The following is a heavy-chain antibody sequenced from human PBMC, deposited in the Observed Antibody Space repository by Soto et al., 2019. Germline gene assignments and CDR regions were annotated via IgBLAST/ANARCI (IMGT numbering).Heavy chain of an antibody. Sequence: ASETLSLTCAVYGGSFSGYYWSWIRQPPGKGLEWIGEINHSGSTNYNPSLKSRVTISVDTSTNQFSLKLSSVTAADTAVYYCARRPRITMIVAEYYFDYWGQGTLVTVSS. CDR1: GGSFSGYY. V-gene: IGHV4-34*01. CDR3: ARRPRITMIVAEYYFDY. CDR2: INHSGST. J-gene: IGHJ4*02. D-gene: IGHD3-22*01.